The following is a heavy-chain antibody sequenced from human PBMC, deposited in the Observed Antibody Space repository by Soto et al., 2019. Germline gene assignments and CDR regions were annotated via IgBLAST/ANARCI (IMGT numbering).Heavy chain of an antibody. CDR1: AFTSSNAW. V-gene: IGHV3-15*01. J-gene: IGHJ6*02. CDR2: IKSKNDGGTT. Sequence: EVQLVESGGGLVKPGGSLRLSCAASAFTSSNAWMTWVRKAPGKGLEWIGRIKSKNDGGTTDYAAPVKGRFVISRDDSKNTLYLQMHSLKTDDTAVYYCTKGSGPWAGSGMNVWGQGTTVIVSS. D-gene: IGHD3-10*01. CDR3: TKGSGPWAGSGMNV.